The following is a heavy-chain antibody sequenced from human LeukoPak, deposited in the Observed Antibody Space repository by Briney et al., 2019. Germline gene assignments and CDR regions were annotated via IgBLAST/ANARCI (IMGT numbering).Heavy chain of an antibody. Sequence: PGGSLRLSCAASGFTFSSYSMNWVRQAPGKGLEWVSSISSSSSYIYYADSVKGRFTISRDDSKNTLYLQMNSLKTEDTAVYYCTTQGIMVVAAVDYWGQGTLVTVPS. J-gene: IGHJ4*02. V-gene: IGHV3-21*03. CDR1: GFTFSSYS. CDR2: ISSSSSYI. D-gene: IGHD2-15*01. CDR3: TTQGIMVVAAVDY.